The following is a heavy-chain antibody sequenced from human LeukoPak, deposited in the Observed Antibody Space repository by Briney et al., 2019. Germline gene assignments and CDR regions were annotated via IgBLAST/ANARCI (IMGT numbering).Heavy chain of an antibody. Sequence: PGGSLRLSCAPSGFIFDDYAMHCVREAPGKGLEWVSSVTWNSDRLDYADSVKGRFIIPRDNAKNSLYLQMNNLRVEDTALYFCAKDIYRRYFDSSGRPYSYFYMDVWGKGTTVTVSS. D-gene: IGHD3-22*01. CDR2: VTWNSDRL. V-gene: IGHV3-9*01. CDR1: GFIFDDYA. CDR3: AKDIYRRYFDSSGRPYSYFYMDV. J-gene: IGHJ6*03.